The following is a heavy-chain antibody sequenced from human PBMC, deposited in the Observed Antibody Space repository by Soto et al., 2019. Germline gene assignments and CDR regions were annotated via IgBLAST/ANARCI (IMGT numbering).Heavy chain of an antibody. J-gene: IGHJ5*02. CDR3: ARTMSASCYGCPDRFDP. V-gene: IGHV3-11*01. D-gene: IGHD2-2*01. Sequence: GGSLRLSCAASGFTFSDYYMNWIRQAPGKGLEWVSYISSSGSPIYYADSVKGRFTISRDNAKNSVYLQMNSLRAEDTAVYYCARTMSASCYGCPDRFDPWGQGTLVNVSS. CDR2: ISSSGSPI. CDR1: GFTFSDYY.